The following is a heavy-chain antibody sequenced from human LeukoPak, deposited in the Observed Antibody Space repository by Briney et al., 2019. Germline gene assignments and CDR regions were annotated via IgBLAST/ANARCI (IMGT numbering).Heavy chain of an antibody. Sequence: PGGSLRLSCVASGFTFSSYAMHWVRQAPGKGLEYVSTISSNGITTYYANSVKGRFTISRDNFKNTLYLQMGSMRADDMAVYYCARGDYDFWSGHNWGQGTLVTVSS. D-gene: IGHD3-3*01. CDR2: ISSNGITT. CDR3: ARGDYDFWSGHN. V-gene: IGHV3-64*01. J-gene: IGHJ4*02. CDR1: GFTFSSYA.